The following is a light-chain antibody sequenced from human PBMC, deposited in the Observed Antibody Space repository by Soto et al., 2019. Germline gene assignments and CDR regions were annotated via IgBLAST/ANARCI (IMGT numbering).Light chain of an antibody. CDR2: AAS. Sequence: DIQMTQSPSSLSASVGDRVTITCRASQSISNYLNWYQQKPGKAPKLLIYAASNLQSGVSSRFSGSGSGTDFTLTISSLQPEDFATYYCQQTYSTLAITFGGGTKVEIK. CDR3: QQTYSTLAIT. V-gene: IGKV1-39*01. CDR1: QSISNY. J-gene: IGKJ4*01.